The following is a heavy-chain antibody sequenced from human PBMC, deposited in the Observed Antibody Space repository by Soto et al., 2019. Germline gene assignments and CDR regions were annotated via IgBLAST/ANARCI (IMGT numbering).Heavy chain of an antibody. CDR2: ISAYNGNT. V-gene: IGHV1-18*01. CDR3: ARSQGGSSSLDIYYYYYYGMDV. J-gene: IGHJ6*02. D-gene: IGHD2-15*01. CDR1: GYTFTSYG. Sequence: ASVKVSCKASGYTFTSYGISWVRQAPGQGLEWMGWISAYNGNTNYAQKLQGRVTMTTDTTTSTAYMELRSLRSEDTAVYYCARSQGGSSSLDIYYYYYYGMDVWGQGTTVTVSS.